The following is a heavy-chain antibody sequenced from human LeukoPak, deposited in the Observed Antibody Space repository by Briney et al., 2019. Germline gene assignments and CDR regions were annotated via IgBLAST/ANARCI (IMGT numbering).Heavy chain of an antibody. V-gene: IGHV3-23*01. CDR2: ISGSGDST. CDR1: GFTFSSYA. D-gene: IGHD5-18*01. CDR3: AKEDSYGYSAFDF. J-gene: IGHJ3*01. Sequence: GGSLRLSCAASGFTFSSYAMSWVRQAPGKGLEWVSAISGSGDSTYYADSVKGRFTISRDNSKNTLYLQMNSLRADDTAVYYCAKEDSYGYSAFDFWGHGTMVTVSS.